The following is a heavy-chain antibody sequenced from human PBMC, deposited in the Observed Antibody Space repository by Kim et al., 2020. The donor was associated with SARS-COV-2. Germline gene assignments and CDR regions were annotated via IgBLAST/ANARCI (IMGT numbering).Heavy chain of an antibody. CDR3: ARDRGGLRYFDWLFPAYDAFDI. D-gene: IGHD3-9*01. J-gene: IGHJ3*02. CDR2: INPSGGST. Sequence: ASVKVSCKASGYTFTSYYMHWVRQAPGQGLEWMGIINPSGGSTSYAQKFQGRVTMTRDTSTSTVYMELSSLRSEDTAVYYCARDRGGLRYFDWLFPAYDAFDIWGQGTMVTVSS. CDR1: GYTFTSYY. V-gene: IGHV1-46*01.